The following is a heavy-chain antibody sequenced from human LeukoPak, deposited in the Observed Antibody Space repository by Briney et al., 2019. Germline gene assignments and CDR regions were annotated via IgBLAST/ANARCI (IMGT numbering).Heavy chain of an antibody. CDR1: GDSINSCY. V-gene: IGHV4-59*01. J-gene: IGHJ3*02. Sequence: PSETLSLTCSVSGDSINSCYGGWIRQPPGKGLEWIGYIYYRGSTNYNPSLKSRLTISVDTSKNQFSLKLSSVTAADTAVYYCARLTKRNDPFAIWGQGTMVTVSS. D-gene: IGHD1-14*01. CDR3: ARLTKRNDPFAI. CDR2: IYYRGST.